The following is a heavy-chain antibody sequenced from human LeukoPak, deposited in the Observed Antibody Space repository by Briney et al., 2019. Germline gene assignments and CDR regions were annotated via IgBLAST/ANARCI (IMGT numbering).Heavy chain of an antibody. Sequence: KPSETLSLTCTVSGGSLSSSSYYWVWIRQPPGKGLEWIGSIYYTGSTYYNPSLKSRVTISVDTSKNQFSVKLTSVTAADTGAYYCAREVAGAGVDYWGQGTLVTVSA. V-gene: IGHV4-39*07. CDR2: IYYTGST. D-gene: IGHD6-13*01. CDR1: GGSLSSSSYY. CDR3: AREVAGAGVDY. J-gene: IGHJ4*01.